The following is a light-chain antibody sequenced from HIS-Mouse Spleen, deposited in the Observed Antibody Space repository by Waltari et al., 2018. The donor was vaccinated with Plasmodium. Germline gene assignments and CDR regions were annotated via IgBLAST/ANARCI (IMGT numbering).Light chain of an antibody. V-gene: IGLV3-9*01. CDR2: RDS. J-gene: IGLJ2*01. CDR1: NIGSKN. CDR3: QVWDSSTVV. Sequence: SYELTQPLSVSVALGQTARITCGGKNIGSKNGHWYQPKPGQAPVLVIYRDSNRPSGIPERFSGSNSGNTATLTISRAQAGDEADYYCQVWDSSTVVFGGGTKLTVL.